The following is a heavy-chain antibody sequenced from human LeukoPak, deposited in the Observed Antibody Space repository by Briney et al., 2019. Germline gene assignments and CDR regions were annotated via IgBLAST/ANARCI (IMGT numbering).Heavy chain of an antibody. J-gene: IGHJ6*03. CDR1: GGSISSYY. CDR3: ARTTEGGYTYDYFYYYYLDV. Sequence: SETLSLTCTVSGGSISSYYWIWIRQPPGKGLEGIGYIYYSGSTNYNPSLKSRVTISVDTSKNQSSLKLSSVTAADTAVYYCARTTEGGYTYDYFYYYYLDVWGKGTTVTISS. CDR2: IYYSGST. V-gene: IGHV4-59*01. D-gene: IGHD5-18*01.